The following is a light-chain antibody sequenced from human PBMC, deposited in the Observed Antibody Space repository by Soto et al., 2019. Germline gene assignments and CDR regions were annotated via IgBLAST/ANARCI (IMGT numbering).Light chain of an antibody. CDR3: QQRYNGPIT. CDR2: DAS. V-gene: IGKV3-11*01. Sequence: EVVLTQSPATLSLSPGERATLSCRASQSVSSYLAWYQQKPGQAPRLLIYDASNRATGIPARFSGSGSGTDFTLTISSLEPEDFAVYYCQQRYNGPITFGQGTRLEIK. CDR1: QSVSSY. J-gene: IGKJ5*01.